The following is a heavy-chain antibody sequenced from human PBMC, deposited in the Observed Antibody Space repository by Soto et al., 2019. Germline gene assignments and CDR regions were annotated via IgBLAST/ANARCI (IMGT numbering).Heavy chain of an antibody. V-gene: IGHV1-69*18. CDR2: IIPFIGTA. CDR1: GGTFSSYA. CDR3: ARVVMTTVPASYYYGMDV. Sequence: QVQLVQSGAEVKKPGSSVTVSCKASGGTFSSYAISWVRQAPGQGLEWMGRIIPFIGTANYAQKFKGRVTISAEESTSTAYMELNSLRSEDTDVYYCARVVMTTVPASYYYGMDVWGQGTTVTVSS. D-gene: IGHD4-4*01. J-gene: IGHJ6*02.